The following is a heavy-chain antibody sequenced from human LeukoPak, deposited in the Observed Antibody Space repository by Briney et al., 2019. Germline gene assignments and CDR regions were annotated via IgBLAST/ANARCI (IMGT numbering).Heavy chain of an antibody. CDR3: AKAGETTIFGVVIIGDYFDY. J-gene: IGHJ4*02. V-gene: IGHV3-23*01. CDR2: ISGSGGST. CDR1: GFTFSSYA. D-gene: IGHD3-3*01. Sequence: PGGSLRLSCAASGFTFSSYAMSWVRQAPGKGLEWVSAISGSGGSTYYADSVKGRFTISRDNSKNTLYLQMNSLRAEDTAVYYCAKAGETTIFGVVIIGDYFDYWGQETLVTVSS.